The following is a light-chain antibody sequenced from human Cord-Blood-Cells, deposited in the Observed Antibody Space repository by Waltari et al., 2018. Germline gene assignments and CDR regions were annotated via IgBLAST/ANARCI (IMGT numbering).Light chain of an antibody. V-gene: IGKV1-39*01. Sequence: DIQMTQSPSSLSASVGDRVTITFRASQSISSYLNWYQQKPGKAPKLLIYAASSLQSWVPSRFSGSGSGTDFTLTISSLQPEDFATYYCQQSYSTPITFGQGTRLEIK. CDR3: QQSYSTPIT. CDR2: AAS. J-gene: IGKJ5*01. CDR1: QSISSY.